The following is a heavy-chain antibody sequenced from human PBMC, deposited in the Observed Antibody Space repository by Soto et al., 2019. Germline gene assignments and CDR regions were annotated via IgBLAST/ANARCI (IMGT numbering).Heavy chain of an antibody. D-gene: IGHD6-13*01. J-gene: IGHJ6*02. Sequence: ASVKVSCKASGGTFSRYAFSWVRQAPGQGLVWMGGIVPIYGTRGFAQKFQGRLTITADEPTRTAYMELSRLRSDDTAVYYCARDSAIAAAASGNYYYYYGMDVWGQGTTVTVSS. V-gene: IGHV1-69*13. CDR2: IVPIYGTR. CDR1: GGTFSRYA. CDR3: ARDSAIAAAASGNYYYYYGMDV.